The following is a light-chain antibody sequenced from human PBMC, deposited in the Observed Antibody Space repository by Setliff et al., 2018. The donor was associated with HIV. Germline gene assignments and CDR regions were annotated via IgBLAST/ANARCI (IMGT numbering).Light chain of an antibody. CDR3: GTWETTLSLGCV. CDR2: ENY. V-gene: IGLV1-51*02. CDR1: SSNIGSNY. Sequence: QSVLTQPPSVSAAPGQDVTISCSGNSSNIGSNYVSWYKQFQGTAPKLLIYENYKRPSGISDRFSGSKSGTSATLGIAGLQTGDEADYYCGTWETTLSLGCVFGSGTKVTVL. J-gene: IGLJ1*01.